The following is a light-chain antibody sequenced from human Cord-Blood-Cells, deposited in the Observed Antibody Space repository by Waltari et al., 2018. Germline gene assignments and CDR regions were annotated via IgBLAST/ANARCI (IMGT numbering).Light chain of an antibody. CDR3: CSYAGSYTWV. J-gene: IGLJ3*02. V-gene: IGLV2-11*01. CDR1: SSDVGGYNY. CDR2: DVS. Sequence: QSALTQPRSVSGSPGQSVTISCTGTSSDVGGYNYVSWYQQYPGKAPQLMIYDVSKRPSGVPDRFSGSKSGNSASLTISGLQAEDDADYYCCSYAGSYTWVFGGGTKLTVL.